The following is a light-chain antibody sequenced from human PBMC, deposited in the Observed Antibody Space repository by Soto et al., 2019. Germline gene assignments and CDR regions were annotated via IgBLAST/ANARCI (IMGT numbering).Light chain of an antibody. CDR3: QQYNSYSL. CDR1: QNFGSW. J-gene: IGKJ1*01. V-gene: IGKV1-5*01. Sequence: DIQMTQSPSIMSASVGDRVTITCRASQNFGSWVAWYQQKPGRAPKLLIYDASNLQSGVPSRFSGSGSGTDFTLTISSLQPDDFATYYCQQYNSYSLFGQGTKVEIK. CDR2: DAS.